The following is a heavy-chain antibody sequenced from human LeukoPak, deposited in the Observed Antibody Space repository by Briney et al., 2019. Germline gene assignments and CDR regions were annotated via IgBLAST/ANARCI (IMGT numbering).Heavy chain of an antibody. Sequence: SETLSLTCTVSGDSISSGNLYWSWIRQPPGKGLELIGYISYSGTTYYNASLKSQVTISVDTSTNQFSLKLVSVTAADTAVYYCAREDSSHFCDYWGQGTLVTVSS. CDR3: AREDSSHFCDY. D-gene: IGHD2-15*01. CDR2: ISYSGTT. J-gene: IGHJ4*02. CDR1: GDSISSGNLY. V-gene: IGHV4-30-4*01.